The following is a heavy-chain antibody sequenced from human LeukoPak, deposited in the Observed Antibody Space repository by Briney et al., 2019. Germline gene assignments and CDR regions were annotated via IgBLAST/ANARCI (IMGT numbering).Heavy chain of an antibody. D-gene: IGHD2-15*01. CDR1: GFAFSSYW. CDR3: ARDRETYSNNWFDP. V-gene: IGHV3-7*01. J-gene: IGHJ5*02. CDR2: IKQDGSEK. Sequence: GGSLRLSCAASGFAFSSYWMSWVRQAPGKGLEWVANIKQDGSEKYYVDSVKGRFTISRDNAKNSLYLQMNRLRAEDTAVYYCARDRETYSNNWFDPWGQGTLVTVSS.